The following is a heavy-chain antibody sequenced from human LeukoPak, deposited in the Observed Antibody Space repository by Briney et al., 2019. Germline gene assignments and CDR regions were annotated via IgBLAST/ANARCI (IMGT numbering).Heavy chain of an antibody. V-gene: IGHV3-74*01. J-gene: IGHJ3*02. CDR1: GFTFGDYW. CDR3: ATRKIDAFDM. Sequence: GGSLRLSCAASGFTFGDYWMHWVRQAPGKGLIWVSRINTYGSSTDYVDSVKGRFTISRDNAKNTLYLQMNSLKAGDTAVYYCATRKIDAFDMWGQGTMVTVSS. CDR2: INTYGSST.